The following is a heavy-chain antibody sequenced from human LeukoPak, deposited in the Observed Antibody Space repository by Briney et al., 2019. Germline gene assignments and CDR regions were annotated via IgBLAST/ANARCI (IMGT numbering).Heavy chain of an antibody. Sequence: PGGSLRLSCAASGFTFSDYYMSWIRQAPGKGLEWVSYISSSGSTIYYADSVKGRFTISRGNAKNSLYLQMNSLRAEDTAVYYCARTYGDYEDDDAFDIWGQGTMVTVSS. D-gene: IGHD4-17*01. CDR1: GFTFSDYY. CDR3: ARTYGDYEDDDAFDI. CDR2: ISSSGSTI. V-gene: IGHV3-11*01. J-gene: IGHJ3*02.